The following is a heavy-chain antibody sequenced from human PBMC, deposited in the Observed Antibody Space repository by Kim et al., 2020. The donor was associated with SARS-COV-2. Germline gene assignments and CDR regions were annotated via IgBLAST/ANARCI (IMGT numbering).Heavy chain of an antibody. D-gene: IGHD3-22*01. V-gene: IGHV4-59*13. J-gene: IGHJ2*01. Sequence: SETLSLTCTVSGGSISSYYWSWIRQPPGKGLEWIGYIYYSGSTNYNPSLKSRVTISVDTSKNQFSLKLSSVSAADTAVYYCARGEDYDSSGYYYSRWYFDLWGRGTLVTVSS. CDR2: IYYSGST. CDR1: GGSISSYY. CDR3: ARGEDYDSSGYYYSRWYFDL.